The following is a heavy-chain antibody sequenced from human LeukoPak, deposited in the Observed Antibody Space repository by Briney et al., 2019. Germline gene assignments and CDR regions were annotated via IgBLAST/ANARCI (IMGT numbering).Heavy chain of an antibody. V-gene: IGHV4-39*07. CDR3: ARGRYDFWSGYYTLDY. D-gene: IGHD3-3*01. J-gene: IGHJ4*02. Sequence: SETLSLTCTVSGGSISSSSYHWGWIRQPPGKGLEWIGSIYYSGSAYYNPSLKSRVTISVDTSKNQFSLKLSSVTAADTAVYYCARGRYDFWSGYYTLDYWGQGTLVTVSS. CDR1: GGSISSSSYH. CDR2: IYYSGSA.